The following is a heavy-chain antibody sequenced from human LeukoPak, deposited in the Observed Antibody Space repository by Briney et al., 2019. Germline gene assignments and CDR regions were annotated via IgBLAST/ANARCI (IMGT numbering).Heavy chain of an antibody. D-gene: IGHD6-19*01. J-gene: IGHJ4*02. CDR2: IRYDGSNK. CDR3: AKGFEWPVPTGVY. CDR1: GFTFSSYG. Sequence: GGSLRLSCAASGFTFSSYGMHWVRQAPGKGLEWVAFIRYDGSNKYYADSVKGRFTISRDNSKNTLYLQMNSLRAEDTAVYYCAKGFEWPVPTGVYWGQGTLVTVSS. V-gene: IGHV3-30*02.